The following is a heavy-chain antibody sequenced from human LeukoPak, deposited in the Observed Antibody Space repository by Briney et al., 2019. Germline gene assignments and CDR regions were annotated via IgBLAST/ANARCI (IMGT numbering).Heavy chain of an antibody. CDR3: TTDVGPGWELLGGFDY. J-gene: IGHJ4*02. CDR1: GFTFSSYS. CDR2: IKSKTDGGTT. D-gene: IGHD1-26*01. V-gene: IGHV3-15*01. Sequence: KSGGSLRLSCAASGFTFSSYSMSWVRQAPGKGLEWVGRIKSKTDGGTTDYAAPVKGRFTISRDDSKNTLYLQMNSLKTEDTAVYYCTTDVGPGWELLGGFDYWGQGTLVTVSS.